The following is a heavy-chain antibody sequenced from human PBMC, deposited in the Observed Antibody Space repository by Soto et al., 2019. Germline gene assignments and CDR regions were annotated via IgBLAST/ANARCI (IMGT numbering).Heavy chain of an antibody. V-gene: IGHV4-34*01. CDR3: ARGSAAAYIPYYYYYGMDV. CDR1: GGSFSCYY. CDR2: INHSGST. J-gene: IGHJ6*02. D-gene: IGHD6-13*01. Sequence: SDTLSLTCAVYGGSFSCYYWSWIRQPPGKELEWIGEINHSGSTNYNPSLKSRVTISVDTSKNQFSLKLSSVTAADTAVYYCARGSAAAYIPYYYYYGMDVWGQGTTVTVSS.